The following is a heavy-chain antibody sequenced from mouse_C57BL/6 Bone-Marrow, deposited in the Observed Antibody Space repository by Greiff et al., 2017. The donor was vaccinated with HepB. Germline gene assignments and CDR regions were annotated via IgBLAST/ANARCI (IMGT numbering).Heavy chain of an antibody. CDR2: IDPEDGDT. Sequence: EVQLQQSGAELVRPGASVKLSCTASGFNIKDYYMHWVKQRPEQGLEWIGRIDPEDGDTEYAPKFQGKATMTADTSSNTAYLQLSGLTSEDTAVYYCTSYYYGSSFLFDYWGQGTTLTVSS. CDR3: TSYYYGSSFLFDY. V-gene: IGHV14-1*01. J-gene: IGHJ2*01. CDR1: GFNIKDYY. D-gene: IGHD1-1*01.